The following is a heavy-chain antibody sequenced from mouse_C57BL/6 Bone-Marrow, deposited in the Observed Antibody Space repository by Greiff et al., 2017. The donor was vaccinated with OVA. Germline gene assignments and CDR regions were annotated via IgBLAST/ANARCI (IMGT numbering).Heavy chain of an antibody. CDR2: IDPNSGGT. D-gene: IGHD2-4*01. Sequence: VQLQQSGAELVKPGASVKLSCKASGYTFTSYWMHWVKQRPGRGLEWIGRIDPNSGGTKYNEKFKSKATLTVDKPSSTAYMQLSSLTYEDSAVYYCARFAPSYEYAMDYWGQGTSLTVSS. J-gene: IGHJ2*02. CDR1: GYTFTSYW. V-gene: IGHV1-72*01. CDR3: ARFAPSYEYAMDY.